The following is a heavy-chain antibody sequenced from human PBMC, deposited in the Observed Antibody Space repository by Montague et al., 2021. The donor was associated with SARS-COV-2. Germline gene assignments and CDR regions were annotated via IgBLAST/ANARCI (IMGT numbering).Heavy chain of an antibody. Sequence: SETLSLTCAVTSGSLRNYYWSWISQPPGKGLGWIGEIRLPGGSNYNPSLKGRVTISLDTSNNQVSLSLNSVTAADTAVYYCARAGSQRFFEFWGRGTLVTVSS. D-gene: IGHD1-1*01. CDR3: ARAGSQRFFEF. J-gene: IGHJ2*01. CDR1: SGSLRNYY. CDR2: IRLPGGS. V-gene: IGHV4-34*01.